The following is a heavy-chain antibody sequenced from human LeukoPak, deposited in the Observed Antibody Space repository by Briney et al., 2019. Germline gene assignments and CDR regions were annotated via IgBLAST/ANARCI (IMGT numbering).Heavy chain of an antibody. CDR1: GYTFTGYY. CDR2: INPNSGGT. Sequence: ASVKVSCKASGYTFTGYYMHWVRQAPGQGLEWMGRINPNSGGTNYAQKFQGRVTMTRDTSISTAYMELSSLRSEDTAVYYCARHPNDYSNYVDYWGQGTLVTVSS. D-gene: IGHD4-11*01. J-gene: IGHJ4*02. CDR3: ARHPNDYSNYVDY. V-gene: IGHV1-2*06.